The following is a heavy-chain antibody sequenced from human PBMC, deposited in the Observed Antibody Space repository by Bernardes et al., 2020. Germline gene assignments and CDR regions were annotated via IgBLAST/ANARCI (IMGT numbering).Heavy chain of an antibody. CDR3: ARTSRYCSSTSCYLDYYYYYYMDV. CDR2: SNHRGST. D-gene: IGHD2-2*01. CDR1: GGSFGGYY. J-gene: IGHJ6*03. Sequence: SETLSLTCAVYGGSFGGYYWSWIRQPPGKGLEWIGESNHRGSTNYNPSLKSRVTISVDTSKNQFSLKLSSVTAADTAVYYCARTSRYCSSTSCYLDYYYYYYMDVWGKGTTVTVSS. V-gene: IGHV4-34*01.